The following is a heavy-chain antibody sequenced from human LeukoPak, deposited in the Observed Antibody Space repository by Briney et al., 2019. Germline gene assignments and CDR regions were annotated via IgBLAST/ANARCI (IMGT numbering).Heavy chain of an antibody. J-gene: IGHJ4*02. V-gene: IGHV4-39*01. Sequence: PSETLSLTCIVSGGSISSSSHYWGWIRQPPGKGLERIGTIYYSGITYYNPSLKSRVTISVDTSKNQFSLRLSSVTAADTAVYYCARGDIAAAGTGPFDYWGQGALVTVSS. CDR3: ARGDIAAAGTGPFDY. D-gene: IGHD6-13*01. CDR2: IYYSGIT. CDR1: GGSISSSSHY.